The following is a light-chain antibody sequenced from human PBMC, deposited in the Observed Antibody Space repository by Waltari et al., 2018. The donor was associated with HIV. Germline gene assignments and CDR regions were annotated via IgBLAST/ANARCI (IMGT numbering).Light chain of an antibody. CDR2: GNG. J-gene: IGLJ3*02. V-gene: IGLV1-40*01. CDR3: QSYDSRLSAWV. CDR1: SSNIGATYG. Sequence: QSVLTQPPSVSGAPGQRVTISCTGSSSNIGATYGAHWYQLCPGTAPKHLIHGNGHRPPGFPDRCLGAQSGPSASLAITGLQAEDEADYYCQSYDSRLSAWVFGGGTKLNVL.